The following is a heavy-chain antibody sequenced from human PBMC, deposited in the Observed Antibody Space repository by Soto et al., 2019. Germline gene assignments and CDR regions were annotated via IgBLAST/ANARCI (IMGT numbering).Heavy chain of an antibody. V-gene: IGHV1-46*03. CDR3: ARDPQCSITMVRGAVNYYYYGMDV. CDR2: INPSGGST. Sequence: ASVKVSCKASGYTFTSYYMHWVRQAPGQGLEWMGIINPSGGSTSYAQKYQGRVTMTRDTSTSTVYMELSSLRSEDTAVYYCARDPQCSITMVRGAVNYYYYGMDVWGQGTTVTV. D-gene: IGHD3-10*01. J-gene: IGHJ6*02. CDR1: GYTFTSYY.